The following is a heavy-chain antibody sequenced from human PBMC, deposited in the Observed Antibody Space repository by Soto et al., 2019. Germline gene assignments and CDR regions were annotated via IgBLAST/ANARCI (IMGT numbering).Heavy chain of an antibody. V-gene: IGHV3-23*01. D-gene: IGHD5-12*01. Sequence: GSLRLSCAASGFTFSSYAMSWVRQAPGKGLEWVSAISGSGGSTYYADSVKGRFTISRDNSKNTLYLQMNSLRAEDTAVYYCAKGGPLYAEWLRATVGSAFDIWGQGTMVTVSS. J-gene: IGHJ3*02. CDR3: AKGGPLYAEWLRATVGSAFDI. CDR1: GFTFSSYA. CDR2: ISGSGGST.